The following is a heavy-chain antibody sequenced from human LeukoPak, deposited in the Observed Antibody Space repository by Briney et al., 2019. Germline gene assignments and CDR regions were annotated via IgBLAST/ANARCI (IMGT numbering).Heavy chain of an antibody. V-gene: IGHV3-74*01. CDR3: VRGDFQPT. J-gene: IGHJ5*02. CDR1: GFTFSTYW. CDR2: IDYDGINT. D-gene: IGHD2/OR15-2a*01. Sequence: PGGSLRLSCAASGFTFSTYWMHWVRQAPGKGLVWVSRIDYDGINTNYADSVKGRFSTSRDNAKNILYLQMSSLRADDTAVYYCVRGDFQPTWGQGTLVTVSS.